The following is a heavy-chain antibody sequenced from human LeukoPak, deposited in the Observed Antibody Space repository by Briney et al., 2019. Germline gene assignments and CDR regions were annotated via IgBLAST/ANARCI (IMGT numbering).Heavy chain of an antibody. Sequence: SETLSLTCAVYGESFSGYHWSWIRQPPGKGLEWIGEINHGGSTKYTPSLTGRVTISVDTSKNQFSLKLTSVTAADTAVYYCARGHNWNLDYWGQGTLVTISS. J-gene: IGHJ4*02. CDR2: INHGGST. CDR3: ARGHNWNLDY. D-gene: IGHD1-20*01. CDR1: GESFSGYH. V-gene: IGHV4-34*01.